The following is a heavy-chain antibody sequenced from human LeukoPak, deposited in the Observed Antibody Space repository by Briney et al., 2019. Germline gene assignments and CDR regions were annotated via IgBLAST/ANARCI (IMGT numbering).Heavy chain of an antibody. CDR1: GFTFSSYS. V-gene: IGHV3-21*01. CDR2: ISSSSSYI. CDR3: ARDPDSWYYYDSSGSYGSYGMDV. D-gene: IGHD3-22*01. Sequence: GGSLRLSCAASGFTFSSYSMNWVRQAPGKGLEWVSSISSSSSYIYYADSVKGRFTISRDNAKNSLYLQMNSLRAEDTAVYYCARDPDSWYYYDSSGSYGSYGMDVWGQGTTVTVSS. J-gene: IGHJ6*02.